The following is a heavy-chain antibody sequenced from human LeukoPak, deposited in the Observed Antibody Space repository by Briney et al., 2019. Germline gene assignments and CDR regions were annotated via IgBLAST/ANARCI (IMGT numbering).Heavy chain of an antibody. CDR3: ARAYDNSGIYPYLIDY. CDR2: VNPNSGGT. Sequence: ASVKVSCTASGYSSTGFYIHWVRQAPGQGLEWMGRVNPNSGGTNYAQKFQGRVTMTGDTSISTAYMELSRLGSDDTAVYYCARAYDNSGIYPYLIDYWGQGTLVTVSS. CDR1: GYSSTGFY. J-gene: IGHJ4*02. D-gene: IGHD3-22*01. V-gene: IGHV1-2*06.